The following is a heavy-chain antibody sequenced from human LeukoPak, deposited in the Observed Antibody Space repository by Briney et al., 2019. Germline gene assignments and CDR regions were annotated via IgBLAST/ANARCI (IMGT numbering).Heavy chain of an antibody. D-gene: IGHD5-12*01. J-gene: IGHJ4*02. CDR2: IRSKAYGGTT. CDR1: GFTFGDYA. CDR3: TRDRERGYSGYASLY. V-gene: IGHV3-49*04. Sequence: GGSLRLSCTASGFTFGDYAMSWVRQAPGKGLEWVGFIRSKAYGGTTEYAASVKGRFTISRDDSKSIAYLQMNSLKTEDTAVYYCTRDRERGYSGYASLYWGQGTLVTVSS.